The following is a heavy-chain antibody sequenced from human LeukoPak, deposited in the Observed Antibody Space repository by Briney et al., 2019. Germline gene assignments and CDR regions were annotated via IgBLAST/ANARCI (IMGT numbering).Heavy chain of an antibody. D-gene: IGHD2-21*01. J-gene: IGHJ4*02. Sequence: GGSLRLSCAASGLTFSDYSMNWARQAPGKGLEWVSYISSSSTTIFYADSVKGRFTISRDNAKNSLFLQMHGLRDEDTALYYCVRERVIVAVGDGFDSWGQGTLVTVSS. CDR2: ISSSSTTI. CDR1: GLTFSDYS. CDR3: VRERVIVAVGDGFDS. V-gene: IGHV3-48*02.